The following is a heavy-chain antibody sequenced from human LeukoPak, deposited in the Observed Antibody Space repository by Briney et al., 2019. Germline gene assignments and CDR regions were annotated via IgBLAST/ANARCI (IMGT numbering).Heavy chain of an antibody. CDR2: IYTSGST. CDR1: GGSIGSGSYY. J-gene: IGHJ4*02. V-gene: IGHV4-61*02. CDR3: ATTRWTSERGGFDY. D-gene: IGHD1-1*01. Sequence: SETLSLTCTVSGGSIGSGSYYWSWIRQPAGKGLEWIGRIYTSGSTKYNPSLKSRVTISLDTSKNQFSLKVSSVTAADTAMYYCATTRWTSERGGFDYWGQGTLVTVSS.